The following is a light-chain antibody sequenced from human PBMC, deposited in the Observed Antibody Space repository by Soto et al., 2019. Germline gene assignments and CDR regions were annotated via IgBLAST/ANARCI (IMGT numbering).Light chain of an antibody. Sequence: QSVLTQPPSASGSPGQSVTISCTGTSSDVGGYNYVSWYQHHPGKAPKLMIYEVSKRPSGVPDRFSGSKSDNTASLTVSGLQADDEADYYCCSYAGSRNYVFGTGTKLTVL. CDR3: CSYAGSRNYV. V-gene: IGLV2-8*01. J-gene: IGLJ1*01. CDR1: SSDVGGYNY. CDR2: EVS.